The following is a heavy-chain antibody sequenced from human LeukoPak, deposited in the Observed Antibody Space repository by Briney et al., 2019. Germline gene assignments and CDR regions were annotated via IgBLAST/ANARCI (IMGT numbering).Heavy chain of an antibody. CDR3: ARGEYSGSD. V-gene: IGHV4-59*01. Sequence: SETLSLTCTVSGVSISSYYWSWIRQPPGKGLEWIGYIYYSGSGSTNYNPSLKSRVTISVDTSKNQFSLKLSSVTAADTAVYYCARGEYSGSDWGQGTLVTVSS. CDR1: GVSISSYY. CDR2: IYYSGSGST. J-gene: IGHJ4*02. D-gene: IGHD1-1*01.